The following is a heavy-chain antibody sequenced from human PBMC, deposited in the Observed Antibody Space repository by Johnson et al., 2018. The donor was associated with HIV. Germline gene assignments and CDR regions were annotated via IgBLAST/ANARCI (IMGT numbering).Heavy chain of an antibody. J-gene: IGHJ3*02. CDR1: GFTVSSNY. V-gene: IGHV3-66*01. CDR2: IYSGGST. D-gene: IGHD2-21*02. Sequence: MLLVESGGGVVRPGESLRLSCAASGFTVSSNYMSWVRQAPGKWLEWVSVIYSGGSTYYADSVKVRFTISRDNSKNTLYLQMNSLRAEDTAVYYCAKVGPGGYCGGDCYPGAFDIWGQGTMVTVSS. CDR3: AKVGPGGYCGGDCYPGAFDI.